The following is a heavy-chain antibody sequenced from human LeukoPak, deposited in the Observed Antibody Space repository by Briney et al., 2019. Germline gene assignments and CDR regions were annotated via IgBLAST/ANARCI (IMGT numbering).Heavy chain of an antibody. D-gene: IGHD3-22*01. Sequence: GGSLRLSCAASGFTFSSYEMNWVRQAPGKGLQWISHIDSTDTIHYADSVKGRFTISRDNAKNSLYLQMNSLRAEDTAVYYCARSSGSYRPMGYWGQGTLVTVSS. CDR1: GFTFSSYE. CDR3: ARSSGSYRPMGY. CDR2: IDSTDTI. V-gene: IGHV3-48*03. J-gene: IGHJ4*02.